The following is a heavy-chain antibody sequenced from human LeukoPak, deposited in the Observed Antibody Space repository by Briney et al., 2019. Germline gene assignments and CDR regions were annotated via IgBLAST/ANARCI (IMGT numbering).Heavy chain of an antibody. D-gene: IGHD6-19*01. V-gene: IGHV1-69*05. J-gene: IGHJ4*02. CDR1: GGTFSSYA. CDR2: IIPIFGTA. Sequence: SVKVSCKASGGTFSSYAISWVRQAPGQGLEWMGGIIPIFGTANYAQKFQGRVTITTDESTSTAYMELSSLRSEDTAVYYCARFGSGSSGWFDYWGQGTLVTVSS. CDR3: ARFGSGSSGWFDY.